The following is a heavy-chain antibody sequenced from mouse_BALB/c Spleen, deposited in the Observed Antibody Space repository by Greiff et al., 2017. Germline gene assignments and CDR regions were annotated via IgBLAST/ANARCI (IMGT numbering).Heavy chain of an antibody. CDR1: GYSITSDYA. CDR2: ISYSGST. V-gene: IGHV3-2*02. Sequence: VQLQQSGPGLVKPSQSLSLTCTVTGYSITSDYAWNWIRQFPGNKLEWMGYISYSGSTSYNPSLKSRISITRDTSKNQFFLQLNSVTTEDTATYYCARNYGNYGFDYWGQGTTLTVSS. CDR3: ARNYGNYGFDY. J-gene: IGHJ2*01. D-gene: IGHD2-1*01.